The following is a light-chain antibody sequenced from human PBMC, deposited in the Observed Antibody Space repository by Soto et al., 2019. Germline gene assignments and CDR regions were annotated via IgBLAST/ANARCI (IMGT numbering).Light chain of an antibody. CDR2: DVT. Sequence: QSALTQPRSVSGSPGQPVTISCTGTSSDVGRFNYVSWYQHHPGKAPKLMIFDVTKRPSGVPDRFSGSKSGNTATLTISGLQADDEAHYYCCSYAATYVIFGGGTKLTVL. CDR1: SSDVGRFNY. CDR3: CSYAATYVI. J-gene: IGLJ2*01. V-gene: IGLV2-11*01.